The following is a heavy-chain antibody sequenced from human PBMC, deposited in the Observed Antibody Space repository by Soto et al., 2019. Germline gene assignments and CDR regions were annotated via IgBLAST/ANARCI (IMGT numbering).Heavy chain of an antibody. V-gene: IGHV4-59*01. J-gene: IGHJ4*02. CDR1: GGSISNYY. CDR2: IYYSGNT. Sequence: PSETLSLTCTVSGGSISNYYWSWIRQPPGKGLEWIGYIYYSGNTNYNPSLKSRVTISVDTSKKQFSLKVSAVTAADTAVYYCARQSTAWPNFDSWGQGXLVTVYS. CDR3: ARQSTAWPNFDS. D-gene: IGHD2-21*02.